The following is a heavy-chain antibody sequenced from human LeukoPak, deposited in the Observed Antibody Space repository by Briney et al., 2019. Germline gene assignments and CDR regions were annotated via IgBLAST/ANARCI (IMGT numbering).Heavy chain of an antibody. V-gene: IGHV3-21*04. CDR3: AKHGANYYYYYMDV. J-gene: IGHJ6*03. Sequence: TGGSLRLSCGASGFTFSGYSMNWVRQAPGKGLEWVSSISTSSSYIYYADSVKGRFTISRDNSKNTLYLQMNSLRAEDTAVYYCAKHGANYYYYYMDVWGKGTTVTVSS. D-gene: IGHD4/OR15-4a*01. CDR1: GFTFSGYS. CDR2: ISTSSSYI.